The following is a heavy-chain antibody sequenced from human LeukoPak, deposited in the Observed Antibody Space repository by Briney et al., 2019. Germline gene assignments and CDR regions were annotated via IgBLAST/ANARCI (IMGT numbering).Heavy chain of an antibody. CDR2: IKAKAHGGTI. Sequence: GGSLRLSCAASGFSFSIHDMTWVRQAPGKGLEWVGRIKAKAHGGTIEYAAPVKGRFTISRDDSKNTLYLQMNSLKTEDTAVYYCTTDGVGVEGATYDNWGQGTLVSVSS. CDR3: TTDGVGVEGATYDN. V-gene: IGHV3-15*01. CDR1: GFSFSIHD. D-gene: IGHD1-26*01. J-gene: IGHJ4*02.